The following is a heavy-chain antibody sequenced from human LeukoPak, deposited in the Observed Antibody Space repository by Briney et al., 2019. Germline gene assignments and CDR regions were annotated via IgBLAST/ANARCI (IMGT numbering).Heavy chain of an antibody. V-gene: IGHV4-34*01. Sequence: PSETLSLTCTVSGGSISSSYYWGWIRQPPGKGLEWIGEINHSGSTNYNPSLKSRVTISVDTSKNQFSLKLSSVTAADTAVYYCAVKTGVRGVIIDYWGQGTLVTVSS. CDR1: GGSISSSYY. J-gene: IGHJ4*02. CDR2: INHSGST. D-gene: IGHD3-10*01. CDR3: AVKTGVRGVIIDY.